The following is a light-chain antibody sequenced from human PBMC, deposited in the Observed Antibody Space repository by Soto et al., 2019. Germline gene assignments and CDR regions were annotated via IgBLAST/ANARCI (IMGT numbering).Light chain of an antibody. CDR2: EVN. Sequence: QSALTQPPSASGSPGQSVAISCTGTSSDVGGYNYVSWYQQHPGKDPKLMIYEVNKRPSGVPDRFSGSKSGNTASLNVSGLQAEDEADYYCSSYAGSTSVFGTGTKVTVL. J-gene: IGLJ1*01. CDR3: SSYAGSTSV. V-gene: IGLV2-8*01. CDR1: SSDVGGYNY.